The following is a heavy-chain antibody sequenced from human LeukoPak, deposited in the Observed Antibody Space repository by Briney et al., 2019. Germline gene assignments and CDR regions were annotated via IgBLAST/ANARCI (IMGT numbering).Heavy chain of an antibody. CDR2: ISSSGSTI. CDR3: ATLSGRYRRDDAFDI. CDR1: GFTFSSYS. Sequence: GGSLRLSCAASGFTFSSYSMNWVRQAPGKGLEWVSYISSSGSTIYYADSVKGRFTISRDNAKNSLYLQMNSLRAEDTAVYYCATLSGRYRRDDAFDIWGQGTMVTVSS. D-gene: IGHD3-9*01. J-gene: IGHJ3*02. V-gene: IGHV3-48*04.